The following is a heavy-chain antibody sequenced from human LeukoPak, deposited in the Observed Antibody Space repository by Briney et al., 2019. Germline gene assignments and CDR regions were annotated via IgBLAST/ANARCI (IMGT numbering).Heavy chain of an antibody. CDR1: GFIFDTYC. J-gene: IGHJ4*02. Sequence: GGSLRLSCVASGFIFDTYCMTWVRQAPGKGLEWVADIRQDGREKKYVESVKGRFTISRDSAKSSLFLQMNSLRAEDTAVYYCARDGGATMVRGVATYDSWGQGTLVTVSS. V-gene: IGHV3-7*01. D-gene: IGHD3-10*01. CDR3: ARDGGATMVRGVATYDS. CDR2: IRQDGREK.